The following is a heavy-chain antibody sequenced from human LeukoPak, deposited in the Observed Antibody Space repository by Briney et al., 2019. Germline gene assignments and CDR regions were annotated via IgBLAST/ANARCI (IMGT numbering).Heavy chain of an antibody. CDR2: ISGSGGST. CDR1: GFTFSSYA. CDR3: ARTDYSRSRYYYYYMDV. Sequence: PGGSLRLSCAASGFTFSSYAMSWARQAPGKGLEWVSGISGSGGSTYYADSVKGRFTISRDNSKNTLYLQMNSLRAEDTAVYYCARTDYSRSRYYYYYMDVWGKGTTVTVSS. D-gene: IGHD4-11*01. J-gene: IGHJ6*03. V-gene: IGHV3-23*01.